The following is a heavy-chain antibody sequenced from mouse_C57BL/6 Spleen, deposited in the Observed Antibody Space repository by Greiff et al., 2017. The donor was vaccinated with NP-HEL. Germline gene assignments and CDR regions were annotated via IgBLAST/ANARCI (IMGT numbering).Heavy chain of an antibody. CDR1: GFSFNTYA. D-gene: IGHD2-3*01. CDR2: IRSKSNNYAT. Sequence: EVQLVESGGGLVQPKGSLKLSCAASGFSFNTYAMNWVEDWCSLKGLEWVARIRSKSNNYATYYADSVKDRFTISRDDSESMLYLQMNNLKTEDTAMYYCVRHEDGYYAMDYWGQGTSVTVSS. CDR3: VRHEDGYYAMDY. V-gene: IGHV10-1*01. J-gene: IGHJ4*01.